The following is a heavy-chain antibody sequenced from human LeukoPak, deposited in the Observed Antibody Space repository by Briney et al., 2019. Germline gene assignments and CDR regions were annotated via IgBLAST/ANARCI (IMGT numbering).Heavy chain of an antibody. J-gene: IGHJ3*01. V-gene: IGHV6-1*01. CDR1: GDSVSSDSAA. CDR2: AYYRSEWFD. CDR3: ARTDYYARPEAFDF. Sequence: SQTLSLTCAISGDSVSSDSAAWNWIRQSPSRGLEWLGRAYYRSEWFDTFAPSVKGRIVINADSSRNQFSLHLSSVTPEDTAVYYCARTDYYARPEAFDFWGQGIMVTVSS. D-gene: IGHD3-22*01.